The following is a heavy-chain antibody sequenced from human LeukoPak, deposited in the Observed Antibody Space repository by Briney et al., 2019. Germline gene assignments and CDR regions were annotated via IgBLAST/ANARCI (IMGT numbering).Heavy chain of an antibody. Sequence: SETLSLTCIVSVGSIRSHYWSWIRQSPGKGLEWIGFTYYTGTSNSNPSLKSRVIMSTDPSKNQVSLRLTSVTAADTAIYYCARLRDSLGFHNWFDHWGQGILVTVSS. CDR3: ARLRDSLGFHNWFDH. V-gene: IGHV4-59*08. CDR2: TYYTGTS. D-gene: IGHD3-16*01. J-gene: IGHJ5*02. CDR1: VGSIRSHY.